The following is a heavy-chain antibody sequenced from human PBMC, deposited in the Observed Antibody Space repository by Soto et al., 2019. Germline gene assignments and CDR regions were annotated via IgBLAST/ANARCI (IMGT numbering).Heavy chain of an antibody. J-gene: IGHJ5*02. CDR1: GGSISSGGYY. D-gene: IGHD3-10*01. CDR3: ASVEDLRVRGTYNWFDP. CDR2: IYYSGST. V-gene: IGHV4-31*03. Sequence: SETLSLTCTVSGGSISSGGYYWSWIRQHPGKGLEWIGYIYYSGSTYYNPSLKSRVTISIDTSKNQFSLKLTSVTAADTAVYFCASVEDLRVRGTYNWFDPWGQGTLVTVSS.